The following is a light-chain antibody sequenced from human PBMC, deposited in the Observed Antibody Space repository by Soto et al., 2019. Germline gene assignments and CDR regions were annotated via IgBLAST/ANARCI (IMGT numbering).Light chain of an antibody. CDR2: GAS. Sequence: DIQMTQSPSTLSGSVVDRVTITCRASQTISSWLAWYQQKPGKPSKVLIYGASNLQSGVPPRFSGSGSGTDFTLAISSLQPEDSATYYCLQDINYPWTFGQGTKVDIK. CDR1: QTISSW. CDR3: LQDINYPWT. J-gene: IGKJ1*01. V-gene: IGKV1-5*01.